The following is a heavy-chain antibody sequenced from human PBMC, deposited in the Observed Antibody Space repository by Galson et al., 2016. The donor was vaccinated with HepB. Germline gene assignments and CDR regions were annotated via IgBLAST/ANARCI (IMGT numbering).Heavy chain of an antibody. D-gene: IGHD5-18*01. CDR3: AKDLEYRRSGDSYGSLGY. J-gene: IGHJ4*01. CDR2: ITWDGGTT. Sequence: SLRLSCAASGFTFDDYTMHWVRQAPGKGLEWVSLITWDGGTTYYADSVKGRFAISRDSSNNSLYLQMNSLRAEDTAFYYCAKDLEYRRSGDSYGSLGYWGHGTLVTVSP. V-gene: IGHV3-43*01. CDR1: GFTFDDYT.